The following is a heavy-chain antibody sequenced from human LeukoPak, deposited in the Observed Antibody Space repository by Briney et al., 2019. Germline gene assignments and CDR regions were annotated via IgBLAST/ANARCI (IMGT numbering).Heavy chain of an antibody. D-gene: IGHD3-16*01. Sequence: APVKVSCKASGYTFTGYYMHWVRQAPGQGLEWMGWINPNSGGTNYAQKFQGRVTMTRDTSISTAYMELSRLRSDDTAVYYCARVWVGGSLNRGLYYYYYYMDVWGKGTTVTVSS. CDR2: INPNSGGT. V-gene: IGHV1-2*02. CDR3: ARVWVGGSLNRGLYYYYYYMDV. J-gene: IGHJ6*03. CDR1: GYTFTGYY.